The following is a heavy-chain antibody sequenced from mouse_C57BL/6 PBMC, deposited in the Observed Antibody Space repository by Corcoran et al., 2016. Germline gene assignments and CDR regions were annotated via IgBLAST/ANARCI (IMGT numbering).Heavy chain of an antibody. CDR3: ASNYDGYYYAMDY. D-gene: IGHD2-1*01. CDR1: GYTFTDYY. CDR2: INPNNGGT. Sequence: EVQLQQSGPELVKPGASVKISCKASGYTFTDYYMNWVKQSHGKSLEWIGDINPNNGGTSYNQKFKGKATLTVDKSSSTAYMELRSLTSEDSAVYYCASNYDGYYYAMDYWGQGTSVTVSS. V-gene: IGHV1-26*01. J-gene: IGHJ4*01.